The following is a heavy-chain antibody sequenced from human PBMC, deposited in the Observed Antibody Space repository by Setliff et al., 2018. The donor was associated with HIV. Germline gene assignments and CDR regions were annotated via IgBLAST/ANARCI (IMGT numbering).Heavy chain of an antibody. V-gene: IGHV1-2*02. D-gene: IGHD3-10*01. Sequence: ASVKVSCKTSGYIFIRYYIFWVRQAPGQGLEWMGNINPHTGVTRYAQKFQGRVTMTRDTSISTAYMELSRLRSDDTAVYYCARDVFAYYYGSGSYIDYWGQGTLVTVSS. CDR3: ARDVFAYYYGSGSYIDY. CDR2: INPHTGVT. J-gene: IGHJ4*02. CDR1: GYIFIRYY.